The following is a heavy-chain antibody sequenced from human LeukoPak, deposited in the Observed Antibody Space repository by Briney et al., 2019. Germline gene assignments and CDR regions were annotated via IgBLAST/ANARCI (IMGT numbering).Heavy chain of an antibody. CDR2: LSGSGGST. Sequence: GSLKISCAASGFTFIGYVMRWVRPALEKGLECGSALSGSGGSTYYADSVKGRFTISRDNSKNTLYLQMNSLRAEDTAVYYCAKDKSYYYDSGSYGLDYWGQGTLVTVPS. D-gene: IGHD3-10*01. V-gene: IGHV3-23*01. J-gene: IGHJ4*02. CDR3: AKDKSYYYDSGSYGLDY. CDR1: GFTFIGYV.